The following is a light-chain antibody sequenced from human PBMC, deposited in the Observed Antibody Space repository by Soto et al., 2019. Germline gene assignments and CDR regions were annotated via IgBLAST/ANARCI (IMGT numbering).Light chain of an antibody. CDR2: KAS. J-gene: IGKJ1*01. CDR3: QHYNSFPWT. Sequence: DIQMTQSPSTLSASVGDRVTITCRASQNINTWLAWYQQKPGKAPNLLIYKASTLEGGVPSRFSGSGSGTEFTLTISSLQPDDFATYYCQHYNSFPWTLGQGTKV. CDR1: QNINTW. V-gene: IGKV1-5*03.